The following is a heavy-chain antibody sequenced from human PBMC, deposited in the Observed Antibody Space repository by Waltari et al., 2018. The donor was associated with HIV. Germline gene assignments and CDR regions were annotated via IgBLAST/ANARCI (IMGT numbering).Heavy chain of an antibody. D-gene: IGHD2-21*02. Sequence: QLQLQESGTGLVRPSETLSLTCTVSGDSITTTAYSWGWIRQSPGELLEWIGSISATGHTYFDPLLKSRIILSVDTSRNQFSLTRRSVTAADTASYYCARQSWTAGNNHFDPWGQGILVTVSS. CDR1: GDSITTTAYS. J-gene: IGHJ5*02. CDR3: ARQSWTAGNNHFDP. CDR2: ISATGHT. V-gene: IGHV4-39*01.